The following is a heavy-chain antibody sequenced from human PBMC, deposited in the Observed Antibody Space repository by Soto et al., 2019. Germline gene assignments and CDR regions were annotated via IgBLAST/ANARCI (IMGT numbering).Heavy chain of an antibody. CDR2: IYYSGST. CDR3: ARHCGAQKMVVVITTDFDY. V-gene: IGHV4-39*01. CDR1: GGSISSSSYY. D-gene: IGHD3-22*01. Sequence: SETLSLTCTVSGGSISSSSYYWGWIRQPPGKGLEWIGSIYYSGSTYYNPSLKSRVTISVDTSKNQFSLKLSSVTAADTAVYYCARHCGAQKMVVVITTDFDYWGQGTLVTVSS. J-gene: IGHJ4*02.